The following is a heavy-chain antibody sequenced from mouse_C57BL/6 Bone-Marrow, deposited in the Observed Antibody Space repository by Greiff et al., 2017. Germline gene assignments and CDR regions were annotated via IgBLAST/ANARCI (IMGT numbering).Heavy chain of an antibody. Sequence: VQLQQPGAELVRPGTSVKLSCKASGYTFTSYWMHWVKQRPGQGLEWIGEIDPSDSYTNYNQKFKGKATLTVDTSSSTAYMQLSSLTSEDAAVYYCARNYYGNRYYFDYWGQGTTLTVSS. CDR1: GYTFTSYW. CDR2: IDPSDSYT. D-gene: IGHD2-1*01. CDR3: ARNYYGNRYYFDY. J-gene: IGHJ2*01. V-gene: IGHV1-59*01.